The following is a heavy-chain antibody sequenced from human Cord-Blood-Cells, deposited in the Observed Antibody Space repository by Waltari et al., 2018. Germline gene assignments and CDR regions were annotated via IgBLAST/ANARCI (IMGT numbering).Heavy chain of an antibody. V-gene: IGHV3-33*01. CDR3: ARVSGNGDYFDY. J-gene: IGHJ4*02. D-gene: IGHD3-10*01. CDR1: GLTFRSYG. CDR2: IWYDGSNK. Sequence: QVQLVESGGGVVQPGRSLRLSCAASGLTFRSYGLAGVRQAPGKGLEWVAVIWYDGSNKYYADSVKGRFTISRDNSKNTLYLQMNSLRAEDTAVYYCARVSGNGDYFDYWGQGTLVTVSS.